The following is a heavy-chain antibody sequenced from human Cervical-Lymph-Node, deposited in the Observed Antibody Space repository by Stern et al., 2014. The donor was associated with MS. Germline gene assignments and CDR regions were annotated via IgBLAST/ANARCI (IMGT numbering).Heavy chain of an antibody. J-gene: IGHJ4*02. CDR3: TKAWGH. CDR2: LNPDSGDT. D-gene: IGHD7-27*01. Sequence: VQLVQSGAEVRKPGASVRLSCKASGYIFNSDDINWVRQASGQGLEWMGWLNPDSGDTCFDQKFRGRFTITRDISTNTVYMELRSLTTEDTAVYCCTKAWGHWGQGTQVTVSS. V-gene: IGHV1-8*01. CDR1: GYIFNSDD.